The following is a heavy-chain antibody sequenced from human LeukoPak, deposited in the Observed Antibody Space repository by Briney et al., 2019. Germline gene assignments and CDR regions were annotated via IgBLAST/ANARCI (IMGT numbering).Heavy chain of an antibody. CDR1: GFPFSNVR. Sequence: GGSLRHSCAAPGFPFSNVRMNWVRWAPAKGLEWGGRRKSEDDGKTTDYAAPVKGRITISKEDSKNTLYLQMNSLKTEDTADYYGTAGGSYNVTWGQGTLVTVSS. D-gene: IGHD1-26*01. V-gene: IGHV3-15*07. J-gene: IGHJ5*02. CDR2: RKSEDDGKTT. CDR3: TAGGSYNVT.